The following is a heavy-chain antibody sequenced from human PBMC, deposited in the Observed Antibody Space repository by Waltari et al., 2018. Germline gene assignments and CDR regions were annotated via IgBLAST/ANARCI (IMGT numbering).Heavy chain of an antibody. V-gene: IGHV3-30*02. CDR1: GFTFSSYG. CDR3: ARVHSSSYDFDY. D-gene: IGHD6-6*01. J-gene: IGHJ4*02. CDR2: IRYDGSKK. Sequence: QVQLVESGGGVVQPGGSLRLSCAASGFTFSSYGMHWVRQAPGKGLEWVAFIRYDGSKKYYADAVKGRFTISRDNAKNSLYLQMNSLRAEDTAVYYCARVHSSSYDFDYWGQGTLVTVSS.